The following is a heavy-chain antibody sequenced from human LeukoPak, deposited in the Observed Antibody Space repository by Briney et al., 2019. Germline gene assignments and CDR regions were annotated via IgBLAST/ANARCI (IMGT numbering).Heavy chain of an antibody. CDR2: INPNSGGT. D-gene: IGHD6-6*01. Sequence: ASVKVSCKASGYTFTDYYIHWVRQAPGQGLEWMGWINPNSGGTIYAQKFQGRVTLTRDTSISTAYMELSRLTSDDTAVYYCARVQTAARRDWFDPWGQGTLVTVSS. CDR1: GYTFTDYY. J-gene: IGHJ5*02. V-gene: IGHV1-2*02. CDR3: ARVQTAARRDWFDP.